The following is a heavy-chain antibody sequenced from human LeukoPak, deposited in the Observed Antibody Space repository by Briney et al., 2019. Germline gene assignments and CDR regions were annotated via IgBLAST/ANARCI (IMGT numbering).Heavy chain of an antibody. CDR1: GFTFSSYG. D-gene: IGHD5-18*01. J-gene: IGHJ5*02. CDR3: ASGKYRYGDNWFDP. V-gene: IGHV3-30*19. Sequence: GRSLRLSCAASGFTFSSYGMHWVRQAPGKGLEWVACISYDGSNKYYADPVKGRFTISRDNSKNTLYLQMNSLRAEDTAVYFCASGKYRYGDNWFDPWGQGTLVTVSS. CDR2: ISYDGSNK.